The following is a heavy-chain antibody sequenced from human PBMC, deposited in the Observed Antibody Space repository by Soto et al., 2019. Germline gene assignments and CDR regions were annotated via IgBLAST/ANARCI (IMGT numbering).Heavy chain of an antibody. J-gene: IGHJ6*02. CDR2: IYYSGST. V-gene: IGHV4-30-4*01. Sequence: PSETLSLTCTVSGGSISSGDYYWSWIRQPPGKGLEWFGYIYYSGSTYYNPSLQRRITMSVDTSKNQFSLKLSSVTAADTAVYYCARERGVSSSPTKWDCYYYGVDVWGPGTTVTVSS. CDR3: ARERGVSSSPTKWDCYYYGVDV. CDR1: GGSISSGDYY. D-gene: IGHD6-6*01.